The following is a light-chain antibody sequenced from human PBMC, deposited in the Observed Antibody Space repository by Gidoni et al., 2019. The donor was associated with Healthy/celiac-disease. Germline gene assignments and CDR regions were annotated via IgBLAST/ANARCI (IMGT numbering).Light chain of an antibody. CDR3: QQSYSTPVT. CDR1: QSISSY. CDR2: AAS. Sequence: DIQMTQSPSSLSASVGDRVTITSRASQSISSYLTWYQQKPGKAPKLLIYAASSLQSGVPSRFSGSGSGTDFTLTSSSLQHEDFATYYCQQSYSTPVTFVQGTKLEIK. J-gene: IGKJ2*01. V-gene: IGKV1-39*01.